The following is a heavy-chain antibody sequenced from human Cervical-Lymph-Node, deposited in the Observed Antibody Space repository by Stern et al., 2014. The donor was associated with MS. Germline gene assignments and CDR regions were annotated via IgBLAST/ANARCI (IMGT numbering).Heavy chain of an antibody. CDR1: GFTFSDSF. CDR2: IRNKGSSYTT. Sequence: VQLGQSGGGLVQPGGSLRLSCEASGFTFSDSFMDWVRQAPGKGLEWVGRIRNKGSSYTTQYVASVEGRFTISRDDSKNSVFLQMNSLKTEDPAVYYCAKHADSAGGAWGQGTLVTVSS. J-gene: IGHJ5*02. D-gene: IGHD3-10*01. CDR3: AKHADSAGGA. V-gene: IGHV3-72*01.